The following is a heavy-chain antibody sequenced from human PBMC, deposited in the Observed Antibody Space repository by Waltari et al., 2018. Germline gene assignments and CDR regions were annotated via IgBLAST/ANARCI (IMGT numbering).Heavy chain of an antibody. Sequence: QVQLQQWGAGLLKPSETLSLTCAVYGGSFSGYYWSWIRQPPGKGLEWIGEINHSGSTNYTPSLKGRVTISVDTSKNQFSLKLSSVTAADTAVYYCARGDRYCSGGSCYDYWGQGTLVTVSS. CDR1: GGSFSGYY. D-gene: IGHD2-15*01. J-gene: IGHJ4*02. CDR3: ARGDRYCSGGSCYDY. V-gene: IGHV4-34*01. CDR2: INHSGST.